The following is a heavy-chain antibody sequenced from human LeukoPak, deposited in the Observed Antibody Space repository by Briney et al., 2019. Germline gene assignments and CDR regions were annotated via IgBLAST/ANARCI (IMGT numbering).Heavy chain of an antibody. J-gene: IGHJ3*02. CDR3: ASLYGYQLLNAFDI. CDR2: INPNSGGT. V-gene: IGHV1-2*02. Sequence: ASVKVSCKASGYTFTSYYMHWVRQAPGQGLEWMGWINPNSGGTNYAQKFQGRVTMTRDTSIGTAYMELSRLRSDDTAVYYCASLYGYQLLNAFDIWGQGTMVTVSS. CDR1: GYTFTSYY. D-gene: IGHD2-2*01.